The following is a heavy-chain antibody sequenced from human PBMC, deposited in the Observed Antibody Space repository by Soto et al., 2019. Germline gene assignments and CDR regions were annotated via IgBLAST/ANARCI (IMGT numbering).Heavy chain of an antibody. Sequence: GGSLRLSCAASGFTFSNAWMSWVRQAPGKGLEWVGRIKSKTDGGTTDYAAPVKGRFTISGDDSKNTLFLQMNSMKTEDTAVYYCTTDLSPKFLLVVPPVTGYDYYYYMDVWGKGTTVTVSS. CDR2: IKSKTDGGTT. CDR1: GFTFSNAW. J-gene: IGHJ6*03. CDR3: TTDLSPKFLLVVPPVTGYDYYYYMDV. V-gene: IGHV3-15*01. D-gene: IGHD2-2*01.